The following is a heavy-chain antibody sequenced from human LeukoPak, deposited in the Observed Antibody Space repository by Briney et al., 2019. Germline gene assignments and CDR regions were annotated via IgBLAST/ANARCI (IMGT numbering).Heavy chain of an antibody. V-gene: IGHV3-49*04. CDR1: GFTFSSYA. CDR3: TRGGYNLAY. D-gene: IGHD5-24*01. CDR2: IRSKAYGGTT. J-gene: IGHJ4*02. Sequence: PGRSLRLSCAASGFTFSSYAMHWVRQAPGKGLEWVGFIRSKAYGGTTEYAASVKGRFTISRDDSKSIAYLQMNSLKTEDTAVYYCTRGGYNLAYWGQGTLVTVSS.